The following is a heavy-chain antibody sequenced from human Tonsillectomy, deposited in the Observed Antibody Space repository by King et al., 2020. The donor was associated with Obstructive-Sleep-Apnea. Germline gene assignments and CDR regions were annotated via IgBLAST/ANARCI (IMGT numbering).Heavy chain of an antibody. V-gene: IGHV5-51*01. CDR1: GYRFTTYW. J-gene: IGHJ4*02. CDR2: IYPGDSDP. Sequence: QLVQSGAEAKKPGESLKISCQGSGYRFTTYWIGWVRQMPGNGLEWMGIIYPGDSDPSYRPSFPAQVTISVDKSISTAYLQWSSLKPSDTAMYYCARQATLTTDFDYWGQGTLVTVSS. D-gene: IGHD4-11*01. CDR3: ARQATLTTDFDY.